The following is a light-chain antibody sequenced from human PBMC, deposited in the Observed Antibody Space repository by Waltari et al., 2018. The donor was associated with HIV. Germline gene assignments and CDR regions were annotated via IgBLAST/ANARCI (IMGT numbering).Light chain of an antibody. V-gene: IGKV3-11*01. Sequence: ELVLTQSPVTLSLSPGARATLSCRASQSLNNYLAWYQQRPGQPPRLLIYDSSKRAAGIPARFSGSGSGTDFTLTISSLEPEDFAVYYCQQRSIWPRTFGQGTKLEIK. J-gene: IGKJ2*01. CDR1: QSLNNY. CDR2: DSS. CDR3: QQRSIWPRT.